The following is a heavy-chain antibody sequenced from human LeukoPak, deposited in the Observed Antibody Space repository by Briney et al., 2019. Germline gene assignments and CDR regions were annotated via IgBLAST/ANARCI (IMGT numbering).Heavy chain of an antibody. D-gene: IGHD5-24*01. V-gene: IGHV4-39*07. Sequence: SETLSLTCTVSGGSISSSSYYWGWIRQPPGKGLEWFGSIYYSGSTYYNPSLKSRVTISVDPSKSQFSLKLSSVPAADTAVYYCALPPGRVESSPIDYWGQGTLVTVSS. CDR1: GGSISSSSYY. CDR3: ALPPGRVESSPIDY. CDR2: IYYSGST. J-gene: IGHJ4*02.